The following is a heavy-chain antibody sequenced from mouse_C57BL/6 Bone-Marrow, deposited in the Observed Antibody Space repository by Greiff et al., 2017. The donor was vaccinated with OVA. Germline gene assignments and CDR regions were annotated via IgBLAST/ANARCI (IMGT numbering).Heavy chain of an antibody. CDR2: ISYDGSN. Sequence: DVKLQESGPGLVKPSQSLSLTCSVTGYSITSGYYWNWIRQFPGNKLEWMGYISYDGSNNYNPSLKNRISITRDTSKNQFFLKLNSVTTEDTATYYCARRGENDYDDAMDYWGQGTSVTVSS. V-gene: IGHV3-6*01. J-gene: IGHJ4*01. CDR1: GYSITSGYY. D-gene: IGHD2-4*01. CDR3: ARRGENDYDDAMDY.